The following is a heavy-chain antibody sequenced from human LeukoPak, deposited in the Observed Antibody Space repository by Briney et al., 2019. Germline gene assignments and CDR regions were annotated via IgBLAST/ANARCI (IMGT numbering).Heavy chain of an antibody. CDR1: GFTFSSYS. J-gene: IGHJ4*02. CDR3: ARLQTMATSAHAPDDY. D-gene: IGHD5-24*01. V-gene: IGHV3-21*01. Sequence: PGGSLRLSCAASGFTFSSYSMNWVRQAPGKGLEWVSSISSSSSYIYYADSVKGRFTISRDNAKNSLYLQMNSLRAEDTAVYYCARLQTMATSAHAPDDYWGQGTLVTVSS. CDR2: ISSSSSYI.